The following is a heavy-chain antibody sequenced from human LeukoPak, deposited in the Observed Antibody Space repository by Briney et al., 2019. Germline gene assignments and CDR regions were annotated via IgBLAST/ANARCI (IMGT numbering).Heavy chain of an antibody. CDR3: ARVEGYCSGGSCYRRPPGDY. CDR2: MNPNSGNT. Sequence: GASVKVSYKASGYTFTSYDINWVRQATGQGLEWMGWMNPNSGNTGYAQKFQGRVTMTRNTSISTAYMELSSLRSEDTAVYYCARVEGYCSGGSCYRRPPGDYWGQGTLVTVSS. V-gene: IGHV1-8*01. J-gene: IGHJ4*02. CDR1: GYTFTSYD. D-gene: IGHD2-15*01.